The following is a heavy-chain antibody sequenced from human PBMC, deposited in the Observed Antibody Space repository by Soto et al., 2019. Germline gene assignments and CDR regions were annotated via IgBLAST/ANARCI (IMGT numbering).Heavy chain of an antibody. CDR3: ARWTGMSSGSYYRGYDAFDI. D-gene: IGHD1-26*01. Sequence: GASVKVSCKASGYTFTRYYMHWVRQAHGQGLEWMGIINPSGGNTTYAQKFQGRVTMTRDTSTSTVYMELSSLTSEDTAVYYCARWTGMSSGSYYRGYDAFDIWGQGTMVTVSS. J-gene: IGHJ3*02. V-gene: IGHV1-46*01. CDR2: INPSGGNT. CDR1: GYTFTRYY.